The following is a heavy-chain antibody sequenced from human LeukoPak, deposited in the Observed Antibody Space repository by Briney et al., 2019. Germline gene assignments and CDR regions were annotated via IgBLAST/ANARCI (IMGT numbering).Heavy chain of an antibody. CDR1: GFTFSYYS. J-gene: IGHJ4*02. V-gene: IGHV3-21*01. CDR2: ISSSSSCI. CDR3: ARERKGYSNYDVSDY. D-gene: IGHD4-11*01. Sequence: PGGSLRLSCAASGFTFSYYSMNWVRQAPGKGLEWVSSISSSSSCIYYTDSVKGRFTISRDNAKNSLYLQMNSLRAEDTAMYFCARERKGYSNYDVSDYWGQGTLVTVSS.